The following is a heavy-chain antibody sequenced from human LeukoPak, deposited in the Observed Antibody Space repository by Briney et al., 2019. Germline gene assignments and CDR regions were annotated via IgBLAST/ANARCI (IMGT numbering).Heavy chain of an antibody. Sequence: GGSLRLSCAASGFTFSSYAMHWVRQAPGKGLEWVADISYDGSNKYYADSVKGRFTISRDNSKNTLYLQMNSLRAEDTAVYYCARERGEFGVVSYYYYGMDVWGQGTTVTVSS. J-gene: IGHJ6*02. D-gene: IGHD3-3*01. CDR2: ISYDGSNK. CDR3: ARERGEFGVVSYYYYGMDV. V-gene: IGHV3-30-3*01. CDR1: GFTFSSYA.